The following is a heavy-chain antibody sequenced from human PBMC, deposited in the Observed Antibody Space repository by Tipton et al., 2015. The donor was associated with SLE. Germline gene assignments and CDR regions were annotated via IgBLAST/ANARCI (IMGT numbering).Heavy chain of an antibody. Sequence: TLSLTCTVSGGSLSSYYWSWIRQSPEKGLEWIGYLSYTGSTYYNPSLESRLTISIDTSKNQFSLRLTSMTPADTALYYCARARRTTSSHFDYWGRGTLVTVSS. CDR3: ARARRTTSSHFDY. D-gene: IGHD1-14*01. V-gene: IGHV4-59*12. CDR2: LSYTGST. CDR1: GGSLSSYY. J-gene: IGHJ4*02.